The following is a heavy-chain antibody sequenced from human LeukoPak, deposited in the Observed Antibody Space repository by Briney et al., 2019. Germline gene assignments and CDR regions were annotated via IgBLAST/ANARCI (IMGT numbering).Heavy chain of an antibody. CDR2: ISSSGSTI. V-gene: IGHV3-11*01. D-gene: IGHD4-17*01. Sequence: GGSLRLSCAASGFTFSDYYMSWIRQAPGKGLEWVSYISSSGSTIYYADSVKGRFTISRDNAKNSLYLQMNSLRAEDTAVYYCASVSTVTTYYYYGMDVWGQGTTVTDSS. CDR3: ASVSTVTTYYYYGMDV. J-gene: IGHJ6*02. CDR1: GFTFSDYY.